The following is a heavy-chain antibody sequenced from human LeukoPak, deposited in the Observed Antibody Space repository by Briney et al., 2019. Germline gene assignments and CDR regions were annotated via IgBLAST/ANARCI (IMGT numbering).Heavy chain of an antibody. V-gene: IGHV3-23*01. CDR3: AQRDDTFDF. CDR2: ISGSGGST. Sequence: GGSLRLSCAASGFTFRDYAMSWVRQAPGKGLEWVSVISGSGGSTYYADSVKGRFTISRDNSQNTLYLQMSSLRVDDTAVYYCAQRDDTFDFWGQGTMVIVSS. J-gene: IGHJ3*01. CDR1: GFTFRDYA.